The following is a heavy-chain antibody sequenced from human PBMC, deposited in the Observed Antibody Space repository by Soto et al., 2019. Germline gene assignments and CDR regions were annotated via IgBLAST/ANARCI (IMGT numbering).Heavy chain of an antibody. CDR3: AKDENYCSSTSCYGMDV. J-gene: IGHJ6*02. CDR2: ISGSGGST. D-gene: IGHD2-2*01. Sequence: GGSLRLSCAASGFTFSSYAVSWVRQAPGKGLEWVSAISGSGGSTYYADSVKGRFTISRDNSKNTLYLQMNSLRAEDTAVYYCAKDENYCSSTSCYGMDVWGQGTTVTVSS. CDR1: GFTFSSYA. V-gene: IGHV3-23*01.